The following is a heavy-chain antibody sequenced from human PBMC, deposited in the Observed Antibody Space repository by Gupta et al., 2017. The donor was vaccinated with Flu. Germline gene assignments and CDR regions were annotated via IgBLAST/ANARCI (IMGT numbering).Heavy chain of an antibody. D-gene: IGHD4-4*01. CDR3: TPSTPGSVTS. CDR2: ISGSGIST. CDR1: GFTFSSYA. Sequence: GFTFSSYAMSWVRQAPGKGLEWVSAISGSGISTYYADSVKGRFTISRDNSKNTLFLQLNSLRAEDTAVYYCTPSTPGSVTSWGQGTLITVSS. V-gene: IGHV3-23*01. J-gene: IGHJ5*02.